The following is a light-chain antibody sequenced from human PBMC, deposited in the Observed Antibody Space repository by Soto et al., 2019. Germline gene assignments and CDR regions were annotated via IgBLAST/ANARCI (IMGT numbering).Light chain of an antibody. CDR2: SVS. J-gene: IGKJ1*01. CDR3: QPYHSWPRT. CDR1: QSVSTN. V-gene: IGKV3-15*01. Sequence: EIVLTQSPATLSVSPGDRASLSCRASQSVSTNLAWYQHKPGQPPRLLFYSVSARASGVPARYSVSGSETDFTLTISSLQSEDLAVYSCQPYHSWPRTFGQGTKVE.